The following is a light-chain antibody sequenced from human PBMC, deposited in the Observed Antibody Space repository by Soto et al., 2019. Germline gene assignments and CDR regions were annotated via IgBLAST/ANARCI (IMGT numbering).Light chain of an antibody. Sequence: EIVMTQSPATLSVSPWYRATLPCRASQSVGSNLAWYQQKPGQAPRLLIYGASTRVTGIPARFSGSGSGTDFTLTISRLEPEDFAVYYCQQYGSSPALTFGGGTKVDI. CDR3: QQYGSSPALT. V-gene: IGKV3-15*01. CDR2: GAS. CDR1: QSVGSN. J-gene: IGKJ4*01.